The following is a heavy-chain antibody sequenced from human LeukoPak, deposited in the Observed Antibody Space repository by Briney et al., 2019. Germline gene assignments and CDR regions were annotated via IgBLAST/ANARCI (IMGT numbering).Heavy chain of an antibody. J-gene: IGHJ4*02. CDR1: GVSISSGDYY. CDR3: ARETPYYYDSSGYYY. V-gene: IGHV4-30-4*01. CDR2: IYYSGST. Sequence: PSETLSLTCTVSGVSISSGDYYWSWIRRPPGKGLEWIGYIYYSGSTYYNPSLKSRVTISVDTSKNQFSLKLSSVTAADTAVYYCARETPYYYDSSGYYYWGQGTLVTVSS. D-gene: IGHD3-22*01.